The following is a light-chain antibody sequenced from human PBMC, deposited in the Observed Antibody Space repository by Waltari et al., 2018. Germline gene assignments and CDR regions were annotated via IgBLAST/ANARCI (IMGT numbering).Light chain of an antibody. V-gene: IGKV1-33*01. CDR1: HDISNY. J-gene: IGKJ2*01. CDR3: QQYDDPLMYT. CDR2: DAS. Sequence: DIQLTQSPSSLSASLGDRVTITCQASHDISNYLNWYQQKPGKAPKLLIYDASYLETGVPSRFSGSGSGTDFTFTISSLQPEDIATYYCQQYDDPLMYTFGQGTKVEIK.